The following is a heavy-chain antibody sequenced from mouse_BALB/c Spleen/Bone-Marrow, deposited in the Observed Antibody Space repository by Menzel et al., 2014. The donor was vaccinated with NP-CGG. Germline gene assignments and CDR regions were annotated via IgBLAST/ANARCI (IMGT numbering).Heavy chain of an antibody. CDR3: ARDPGLEYDSLDY. J-gene: IGHJ2*01. D-gene: IGHD5-2*01. V-gene: IGHV3-6*02. CDR2: ISYDGSN. Sequence: EVKLKESGPGLVKPSQSLSLTCSVTGYSITSGYYWNWIRQFPGNKLEWMGYISYDGSNNYNPSLKNRISITRDTSKNQIFLKLNSVTTEDTATYYCARDPGLEYDSLDYWGQGTTLTVSS. CDR1: GYSITSGYY.